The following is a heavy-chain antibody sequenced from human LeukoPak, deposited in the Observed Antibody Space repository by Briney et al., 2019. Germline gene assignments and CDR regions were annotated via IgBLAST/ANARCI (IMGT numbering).Heavy chain of an antibody. D-gene: IGHD2-2*01. CDR1: GGTFNSYA. V-gene: IGHV1-69*13. CDR3: ARVIQLPNEYFQH. Sequence: SVKVSCKASGGTFNSYAISWVRQAPGQGLEWMGGIIPIFGTANYAQKFQGRVTITADESTSTAYMELSSLRSEDTAVFYCARVIQLPNEYFQHWGQGTLVTVSS. CDR2: IIPIFGTA. J-gene: IGHJ1*01.